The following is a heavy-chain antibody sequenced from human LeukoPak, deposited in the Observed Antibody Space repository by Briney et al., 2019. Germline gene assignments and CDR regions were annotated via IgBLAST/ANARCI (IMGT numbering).Heavy chain of an antibody. J-gene: IGHJ4*02. CDR3: ARAYYYDSSGYYVIDY. Sequence: GGPLRLSCAASGFTFSSYAMSWVRQAPEKGLEWVSAISGSGGSTYYADSVKGRFTISRDNAKNSLYLQMNSLRAEDTAVYYCARAYYYDSSGYYVIDYWGQGTLVTVSS. CDR1: GFTFSSYA. CDR2: ISGSGGST. V-gene: IGHV3-23*01. D-gene: IGHD3-22*01.